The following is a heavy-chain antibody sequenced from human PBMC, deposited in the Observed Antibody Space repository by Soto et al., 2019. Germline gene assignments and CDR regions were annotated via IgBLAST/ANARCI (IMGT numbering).Heavy chain of an antibody. CDR2: IYYSGST. V-gene: IGHV4-31*03. D-gene: IGHD3-10*01. CDR1: GGSISSGGYY. Sequence: QVQLQESGPGLVTPSQTLSLTCTVSGGSISSGGYYWSWIRQHPGKGLEWIGYIYYSGSTSYNPSLKSRVTIXXDXSXXQLALKLSSVTAADTAVYYCARDGGYGSGSYRFDYWGQGTLVTVSS. CDR3: ARDGGYGSGSYRFDY. J-gene: IGHJ4*02.